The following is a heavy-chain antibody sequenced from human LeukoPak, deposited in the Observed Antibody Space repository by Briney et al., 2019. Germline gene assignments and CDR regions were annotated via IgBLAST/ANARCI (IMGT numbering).Heavy chain of an antibody. D-gene: IGHD3-10*01. J-gene: IGHJ4*02. CDR2: INWKGGKT. V-gene: IGHV3-20*04. CDR3: AKVLLWFGESDPLDY. Sequence: PGGSLRLSCAASGVMFDDYGMCRVRQAPGRGLEWGSGINWKGGKTGYAGSVKGRFPITRDNSKNTLYLQMNSLRAEDTAVYYCAKVLLWFGESDPLDYWGQGTLVTVSS. CDR1: GVMFDDYG.